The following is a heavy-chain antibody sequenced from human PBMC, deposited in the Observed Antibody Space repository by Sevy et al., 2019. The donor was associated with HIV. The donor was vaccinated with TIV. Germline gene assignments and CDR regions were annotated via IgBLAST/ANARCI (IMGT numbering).Heavy chain of an antibody. CDR1: GFTFGSYW. D-gene: IGHD2-8*01. V-gene: IGHV3-7*01. CDR2: IKQDESEK. CDR3: ARDVFHGYFDY. Sequence: GGSLRLSCAVSGFTFGSYWMTWVRPAPGKGLEWVANIKQDESEKYYEDFVKGRFTISRDNARNSLYLQMNNLTTEDTAVYYCARDVFHGYFDYWGQGTLVTVSS. J-gene: IGHJ4*02.